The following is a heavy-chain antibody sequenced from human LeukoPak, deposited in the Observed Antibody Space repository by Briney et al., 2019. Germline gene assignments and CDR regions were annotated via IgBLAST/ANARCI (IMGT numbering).Heavy chain of an antibody. V-gene: IGHV3-30*04. CDR3: ARDKYYYGSGYYFDY. CDR2: ISYDGSNK. Sequence: PGRSLRLSCAASGFTFSSYAMHWVRQAPGKGLEWVAVISYDGSNKYYADSVKGRFTISRDNSKNTLYLQMNSLRAEDTAVYYCARDKYYYGSGYYFDYWGQGTLVTVSS. CDR1: GFTFSSYA. J-gene: IGHJ4*02. D-gene: IGHD3-10*01.